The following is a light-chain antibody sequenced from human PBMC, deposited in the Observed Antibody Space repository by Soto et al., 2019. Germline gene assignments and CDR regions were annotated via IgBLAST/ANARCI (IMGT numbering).Light chain of an antibody. CDR2: GNS. Sequence: QPVLTQPPSVSGATGRRVTISCTGGSSNIGAGYDVHWYQQLPGTAPKLLIYGNSNRPSGVPDRFSGSKSGTSASLAITGLQAEDEAYYYCQSYDSSLSGVVFGGGTKLTVL. J-gene: IGLJ2*01. CDR3: QSYDSSLSGVV. V-gene: IGLV1-40*01. CDR1: SSNIGAGYD.